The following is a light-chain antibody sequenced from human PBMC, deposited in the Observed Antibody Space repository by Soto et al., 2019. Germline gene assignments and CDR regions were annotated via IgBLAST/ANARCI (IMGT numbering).Light chain of an antibody. CDR3: SSYGGTNNLL. V-gene: IGLV2-8*01. CDR2: EVH. Sequence: QSALTQPPSASGSPGQSVTISCTGTSSDVGGYKYVSWYQQHPGKAPKLMIFEVHKRPSGVPDRFSGSKSGNTASLTVSGLQAEDEADYYCSSYGGTNNLLFGGGTKVT. J-gene: IGLJ2*01. CDR1: SSDVGGYKY.